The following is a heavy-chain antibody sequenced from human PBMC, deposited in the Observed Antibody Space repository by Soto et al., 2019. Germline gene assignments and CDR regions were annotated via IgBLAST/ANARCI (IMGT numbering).Heavy chain of an antibody. CDR3: ARGTRGDCSSTSCLTFDI. Sequence: PSETLSLTCAVYGGSFSGYYWSWIRQPPGKGLEWIGEINHSGSTNYNPSLKSRVTISVDTSKNQFSLKLSSVTAADTALYYCARGTRGDCSSTSCLTFDIWGQGTMVTVSS. J-gene: IGHJ3*02. CDR2: INHSGST. CDR1: GGSFSGYY. V-gene: IGHV4-34*01. D-gene: IGHD2-2*01.